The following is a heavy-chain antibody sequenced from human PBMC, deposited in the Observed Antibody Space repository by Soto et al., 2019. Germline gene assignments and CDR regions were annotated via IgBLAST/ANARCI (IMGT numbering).Heavy chain of an antibody. CDR2: IVVGSGNT. J-gene: IGHJ5*02. D-gene: IGHD4-17*01. CDR3: ASDHSPHYGTPAARSWSHP. CDR1: GFTFTSSA. V-gene: IGHV1-58*01. Sequence: AVKVSCKASGFTFTSSAVQGVRQARGQRLEWIGWIVVGSGNTNYAQKFQERVTITRDMSTSTAYMELSSLKSEDTAVYYCASDHSPHYGTPAARSWSHPSGTGTPVTVSS.